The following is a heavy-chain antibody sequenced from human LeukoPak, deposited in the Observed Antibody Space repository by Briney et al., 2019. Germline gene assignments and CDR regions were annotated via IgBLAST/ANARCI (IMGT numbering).Heavy chain of an antibody. Sequence: PWGSLRLSCAASGFTFSSYGMHWVRQAPGKGLEWVAVISYDGSNKYYADSVKGRFTISRDNSKNTLYLQMNSLRAEDTAVYYCAKDRLGGSLDVWGKRTTVTVSS. CDR1: GFTFSSYG. V-gene: IGHV3-30*18. D-gene: IGHD3-10*01. CDR3: AKDRLGGSLDV. J-gene: IGHJ6*04. CDR2: ISYDGSNK.